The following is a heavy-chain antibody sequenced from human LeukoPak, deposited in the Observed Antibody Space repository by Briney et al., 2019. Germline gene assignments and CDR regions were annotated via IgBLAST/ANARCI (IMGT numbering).Heavy chain of an antibody. J-gene: IGHJ3*02. Sequence: PGRSLRLSCAASGFTFSTYAMHWVRQAPGKGLEWVALISYDESNKYYADSVEGRFTISRDNSKNTLYLQMNSLRAEDTAVYYCARDTDYGDYPGAFDIWGQGTMVTVSS. CDR1: GFTFSTYA. V-gene: IGHV3-30-3*01. D-gene: IGHD4-17*01. CDR2: ISYDESNK. CDR3: ARDTDYGDYPGAFDI.